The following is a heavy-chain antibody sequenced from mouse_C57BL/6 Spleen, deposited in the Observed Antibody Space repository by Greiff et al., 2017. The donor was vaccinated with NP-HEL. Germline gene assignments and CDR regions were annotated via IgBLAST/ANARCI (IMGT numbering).Heavy chain of an antibody. Sequence: EVKLVESGGGLVQPGGSLSLSCAASGFTFTDYYMSWVRQPPGKALEWLGFISNKATGYSTAYTASVKGRFTISSDNSQTMLYLHMNALRAEDSATYYGARSSGGYFADWGQATLVTVSA. D-gene: IGHD2-2*01. J-gene: IGHJ3*01. CDR3: ARSSGGYFAD. CDR2: ISNKATGYST. V-gene: IGHV7-3*01. CDR1: GFTFTDYY.